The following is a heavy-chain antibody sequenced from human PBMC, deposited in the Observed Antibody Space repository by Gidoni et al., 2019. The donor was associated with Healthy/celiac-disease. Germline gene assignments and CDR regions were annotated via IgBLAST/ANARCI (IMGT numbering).Heavy chain of an antibody. CDR2: IYYSGRT. V-gene: IGHV4-39*07. D-gene: IGHD4-17*01. J-gene: IGHJ4*02. CDR3: ARDSQLDYGATSGLGY. Sequence: QLQLQASGPGLVKPSETLSLTCTVSGGSISSSSYYWGWIRQPPGKGLEWIGSIYYSGRTYYNPSLKSRVTISVDTSKNQCSLKLSSVTAADTAVYYCARDSQLDYGATSGLGYWGQGTLVTVSS. CDR1: GGSISSSSYY.